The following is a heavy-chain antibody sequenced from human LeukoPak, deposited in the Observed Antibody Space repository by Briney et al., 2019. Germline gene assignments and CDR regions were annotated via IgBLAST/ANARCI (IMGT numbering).Heavy chain of an antibody. CDR1: GGSFSGYY. Sequence: SETLSLTCAVYGGSFSGYYWSWIRQPPGKGLEWIGEINHSGSTNYNPSPKSRVTILVDTSKNKFRLKLSSVTAADTAVYYCARGQQLVPPAFDYWGQGTLVTVSS. D-gene: IGHD6-13*01. J-gene: IGHJ4*02. CDR3: ARGQQLVPPAFDY. CDR2: INHSGST. V-gene: IGHV4-34*01.